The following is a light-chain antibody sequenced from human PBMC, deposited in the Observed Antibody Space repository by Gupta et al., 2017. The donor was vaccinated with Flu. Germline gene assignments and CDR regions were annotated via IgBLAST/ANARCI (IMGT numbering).Light chain of an antibody. CDR2: WAS. CDR1: QTVLYSSNNKNN. J-gene: IGKJ4*01. Sequence: NCKSSQTVLYSSNNKNNLAWYQQKPGQPPKLLIYWASSREAGVPDRFSGSGSGTDFTLTISSLQAEDVAVYYCQQYHSPPLTFGGGTKVVIK. CDR3: QQYHSPPLT. V-gene: IGKV4-1*01.